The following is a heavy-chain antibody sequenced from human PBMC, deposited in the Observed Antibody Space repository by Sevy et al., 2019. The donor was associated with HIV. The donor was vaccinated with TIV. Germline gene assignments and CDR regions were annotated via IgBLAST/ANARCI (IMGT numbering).Heavy chain of an antibody. J-gene: IGHJ6*02. CDR3: AKAGATKDGMDV. Sequence: GGSLRLSCAASGFIFRSYAMSWVRQAPGKGLEWVSGISGSGRSTYYADSVKGRFTISRDNFKNTLYLQMNSLRAEDTAVYYCAKAGATKDGMDVWGQGTPVTVSS. D-gene: IGHD5-12*01. V-gene: IGHV3-23*01. CDR2: ISGSGRST. CDR1: GFIFRSYA.